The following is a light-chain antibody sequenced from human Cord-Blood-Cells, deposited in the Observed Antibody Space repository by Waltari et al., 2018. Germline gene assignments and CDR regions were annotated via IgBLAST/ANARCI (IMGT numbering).Light chain of an antibody. J-gene: IGKJ5*01. Sequence: AIRMTQSPSSFSASTGDRVTIPCRASQGISSYLAWYQQKPGKAPKLLIYAASTLKSGVPSRFSGSGSGTDFTLTISCLQSEDFATYYCQQYYSYPSITFGQGTRLEIK. CDR2: AAS. CDR3: QQYYSYPSIT. CDR1: QGISSY. V-gene: IGKV1-8*01.